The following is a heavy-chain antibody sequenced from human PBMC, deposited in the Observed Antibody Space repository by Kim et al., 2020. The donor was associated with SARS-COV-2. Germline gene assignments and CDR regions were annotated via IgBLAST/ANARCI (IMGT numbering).Heavy chain of an antibody. CDR3: ARLHYYGSGTPDY. CDR1: GGSISSSSYY. D-gene: IGHD3-10*01. Sequence: SETLSLTCTVPGGSISSSSYYWGWIRQPPGKGLEWIGSIYYSGSTYYNPSLKSRFTISVDTSKNQFSLKLSSVTAADTALSYCARLHYYGSGTPDYWGQG. J-gene: IGHJ4*02. V-gene: IGHV4-39*07. CDR2: IYYSGST.